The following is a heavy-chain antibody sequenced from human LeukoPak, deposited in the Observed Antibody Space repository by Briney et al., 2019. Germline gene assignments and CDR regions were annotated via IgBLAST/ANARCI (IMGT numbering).Heavy chain of an antibody. D-gene: IGHD4-11*01. Sequence: ASVKVSCKASGYTFTSYDINWVRQATGQGLEWMGWMNPNSGNTGYAQKFQGRVTMTRNTSISTAYMELSSLRSEDTAVYYCARGGVTVTTGSWYYYYYYYMDVWGKGTTVTVSS. CDR3: ARGGVTVTTGSWYYYYYYYMDV. CDR1: GYTFTSYD. CDR2: MNPNSGNT. J-gene: IGHJ6*03. V-gene: IGHV1-8*01.